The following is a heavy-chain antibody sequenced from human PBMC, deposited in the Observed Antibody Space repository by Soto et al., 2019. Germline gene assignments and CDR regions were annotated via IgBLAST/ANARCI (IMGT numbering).Heavy chain of an antibody. V-gene: IGHV3-9*01. CDR2: ISWNSGSI. J-gene: IGHJ4*02. CDR3: EATTEDYGDPLGKDY. Sequence: EVQLVESGGGLVQPGRSLRLSCAASGFTFDDYAMHWVRQAPGKGLEWVSGISWNSGSIGYADSVKGRFTISRDNAKNSLYLQMNSLRAEDTALYYCEATTEDYGDPLGKDYWGQGTLVTVSS. D-gene: IGHD4-17*01. CDR1: GFTFDDYA.